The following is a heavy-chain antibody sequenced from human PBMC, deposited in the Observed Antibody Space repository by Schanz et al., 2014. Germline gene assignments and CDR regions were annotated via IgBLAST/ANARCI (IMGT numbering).Heavy chain of an antibody. V-gene: IGHV1-18*01. CDR1: GYTFSSYG. CDR3: AKVAPAATYLDS. J-gene: IGHJ4*02. CDR2: INGYNGHT. D-gene: IGHD2-2*01. Sequence: QVQLVQSGAEVKKPGASVKVSCKASGYTFSSYGITWVRQAPGQGLEWMGWINGYNGHTLYAQKFRGRVTMTRNTSMSTAYIELHILTSEDTAVYYCAKVAPAATYLDSWGLGTLVTVSS.